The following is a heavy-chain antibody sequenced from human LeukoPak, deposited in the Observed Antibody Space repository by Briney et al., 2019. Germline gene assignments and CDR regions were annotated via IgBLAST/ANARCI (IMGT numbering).Heavy chain of an antibody. CDR3: ARDLGDDILTGYYSFNLDY. Sequence: GGSLRLSCAASGFTFSSYWMHWVRQAPGKGLVWVSRINSDGSSTSYADSVKGRFTISRDNAKNTLYLQMNSLRAEDTAVYYCARDLGDDILTGYYSFNLDYWGQGTLVTVSS. D-gene: IGHD3-9*01. V-gene: IGHV3-74*01. CDR1: GFTFSSYW. J-gene: IGHJ4*02. CDR2: INSDGSST.